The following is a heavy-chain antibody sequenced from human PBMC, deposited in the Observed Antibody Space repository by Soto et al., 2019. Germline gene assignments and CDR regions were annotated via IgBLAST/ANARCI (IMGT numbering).Heavy chain of an antibody. D-gene: IGHD4-17*01. Sequence: SVKVSCKASGYTFTGYYMHWVRQAPGQGLEWMGWINPNSGGTNYAQKFQGRVTMTRDTSISTAYMELSRLRSDDTAVYYCARVDYGDHDAFDIWGQGTMVTVSS. CDR3: ARVDYGDHDAFDI. V-gene: IGHV1-2*02. CDR2: INPNSGGT. CDR1: GYTFTGYY. J-gene: IGHJ3*02.